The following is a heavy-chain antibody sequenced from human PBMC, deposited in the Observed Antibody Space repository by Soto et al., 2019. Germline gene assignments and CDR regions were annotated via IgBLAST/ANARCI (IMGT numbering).Heavy chain of an antibody. Sequence: GESLKISCKGSGYSFTSYWIGWVRQMPGKGLEWMGIIYPGDSDTRYSPSFQGQVTISADKSISTAYLQWSSLKASDTAMYYCARHLLLAPYGFYYYYGMDVWGQGTTVTVSS. J-gene: IGHJ6*02. V-gene: IGHV5-51*01. CDR3: ARHLLLAPYGFYYYYGMDV. CDR2: IYPGDSDT. D-gene: IGHD3-22*01. CDR1: GYSFTSYW.